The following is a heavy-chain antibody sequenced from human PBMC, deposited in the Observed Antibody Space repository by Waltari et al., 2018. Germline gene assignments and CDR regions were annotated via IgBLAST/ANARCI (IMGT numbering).Heavy chain of an antibody. CDR1: GGSISSSSYY. CDR2: IYYSGST. D-gene: IGHD2-2*01. CDR3: ARSSYCSSTSCYHYYYYYGMDV. Sequence: QLQLQESGPGLVKPSETLSLTCTVSGGSISSSSYYWGWIRQPPGKGLEWIGSIYYSGSTYYNPSLKSRVTISVDTSKNQFSLKLSSVTAADTAVYYCARSSYCSSTSCYHYYYYYGMDVWGQGTTVTVSS. V-gene: IGHV4-39*07. J-gene: IGHJ6*02.